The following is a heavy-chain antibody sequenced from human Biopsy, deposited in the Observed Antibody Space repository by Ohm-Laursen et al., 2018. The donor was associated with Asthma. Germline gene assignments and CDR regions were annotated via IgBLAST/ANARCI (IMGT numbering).Heavy chain of an antibody. CDR1: GGSISSSNW. V-gene: IGHV4-4*03. CDR2: IYHSGST. Sequence: PGTLSLTCAVSGGSISSSNWWSWVRQPPGKGLEWFGEIYHSGSTNCNPSLKSRVTISVDKTKNQFSLKLSSVTAADTAVYYCAKLRITMVQGVIINVEYYYGMDVWGQGTTVTVSS. D-gene: IGHD3-10*01. J-gene: IGHJ6*02. CDR3: AKLRITMVQGVIINVEYYYGMDV.